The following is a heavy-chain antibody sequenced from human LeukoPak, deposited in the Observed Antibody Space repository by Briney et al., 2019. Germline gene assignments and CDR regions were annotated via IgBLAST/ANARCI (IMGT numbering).Heavy chain of an antibody. J-gene: IGHJ4*02. CDR3: ATWTITLAGTISA. Sequence: ASVKVSCKVSGYTLTELSIHWVRQAPGKGLEWMGAFDPEDDKRLYAQKLQGRVTMTEDTSAGTAYMELRSLSSQDSAVYYCATWTITLAGTISAWGQGTRVTVSS. V-gene: IGHV1-24*01. D-gene: IGHD6-19*01. CDR1: GYTLTELS. CDR2: FDPEDDKR.